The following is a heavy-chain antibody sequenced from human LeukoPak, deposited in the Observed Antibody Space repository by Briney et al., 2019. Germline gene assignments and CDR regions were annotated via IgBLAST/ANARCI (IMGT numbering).Heavy chain of an antibody. Sequence: SETLSLTCAVYGGSFSGYYWSRIRQPPGKGLEWIGEINHSGGTNYNPSLKSRVTISVDTSKNQFSLKLSSVTAADTAVYYCARCRTAVAAPFDYWGQGTLVTVSS. V-gene: IGHV4-34*01. J-gene: IGHJ4*02. CDR3: ARCRTAVAAPFDY. CDR2: INHSGGT. D-gene: IGHD6-19*01. CDR1: GGSFSGYY.